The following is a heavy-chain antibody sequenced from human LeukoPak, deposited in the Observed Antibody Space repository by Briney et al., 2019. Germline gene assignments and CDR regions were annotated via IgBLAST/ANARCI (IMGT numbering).Heavy chain of an antibody. V-gene: IGHV3-64*01. J-gene: IGHJ6*03. CDR2: ISSSGGST. D-gene: IGHD2-2*02. Sequence: GGSLRLSCAASGFTFSSYAMHWVRQAPGKGLEYVSAISSSGGSTYYANSVKGRFTISRDNSKNTLYLQMGSLRAEDMAVYYCARDAEYCSSTSCYKDYYYYMDVWGKGTTVTVSS. CDR3: ARDAEYCSSTSCYKDYYYYMDV. CDR1: GFTFSSYA.